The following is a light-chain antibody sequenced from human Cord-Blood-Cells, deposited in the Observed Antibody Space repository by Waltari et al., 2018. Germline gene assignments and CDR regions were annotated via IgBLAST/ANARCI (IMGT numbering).Light chain of an antibody. Sequence: DIQMTQSPSTLSASVGDRVTITCRSSQSISCWLACYQQKPGKAPKLLSYKASSLESGVPSRFSGSGSGTEFTLTISSLQPDDFATYYCQQYNSYSYTFGQGTKLEIK. CDR3: QQYNSYSYT. J-gene: IGKJ2*01. V-gene: IGKV1-5*03. CDR1: QSISCW. CDR2: KAS.